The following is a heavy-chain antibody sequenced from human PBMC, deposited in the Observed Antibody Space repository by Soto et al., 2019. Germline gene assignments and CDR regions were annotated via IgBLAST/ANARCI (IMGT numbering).Heavy chain of an antibody. D-gene: IGHD3-3*01. J-gene: IGHJ5*02. CDR1: GGSFSGYY. CDR2: INHSGST. Sequence: SETLSLTCAVYGGSFSGYYWSWIRQPPGKGLEWIGEINHSGSTNYNPSLKSRVTISVDTSKNQFSLKLSSVTAADTAVYYCARVRIFGVVNLYWFDPWGQGTLVTVSS. V-gene: IGHV4-34*01. CDR3: ARVRIFGVVNLYWFDP.